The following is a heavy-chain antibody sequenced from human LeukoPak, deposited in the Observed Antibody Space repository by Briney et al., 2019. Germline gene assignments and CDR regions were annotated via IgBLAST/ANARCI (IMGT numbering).Heavy chain of an antibody. V-gene: IGHV3-9*03. J-gene: IGHJ4*02. D-gene: IGHD5-12*01. CDR3: AKDKGYSGYATFFDY. CDR1: GFTFDDYA. CDR2: LSWNSGSI. Sequence: SLRLSCAASGFTFDDYAMHCVRQAPGKGLEWVSGLSWNSGSIGYADSVKGRFTISRDNAKNSLYLQMNSLRAEDMALYYCAKDKGYSGYATFFDYWGQGTLVTVSS.